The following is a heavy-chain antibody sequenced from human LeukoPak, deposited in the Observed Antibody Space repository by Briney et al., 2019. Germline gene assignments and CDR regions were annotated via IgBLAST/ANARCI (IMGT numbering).Heavy chain of an antibody. Sequence: GGSLRLSCAASGFIFNTYAINWVRQAPGKGLEWVSAISGGGDYIYYAHSVKGRFSLSRDNSKNTLYLQMNSLRAEDTAVYYCAKRRDYCSSTSCYVLGAFDIWGQGTMVTVSS. CDR2: ISGGGDYI. CDR3: AKRRDYCSSTSCYVLGAFDI. D-gene: IGHD2-2*01. J-gene: IGHJ3*02. CDR1: GFIFNTYA. V-gene: IGHV3-23*01.